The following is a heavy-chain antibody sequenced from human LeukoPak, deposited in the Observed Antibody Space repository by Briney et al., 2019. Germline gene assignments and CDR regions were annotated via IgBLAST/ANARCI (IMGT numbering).Heavy chain of an antibody. CDR1: GFTFSSYG. J-gene: IGHJ4*02. CDR3: AKDHKREGNRYFDY. CDR2: IGYDGNKT. V-gene: IGHV3-30*02. Sequence: PGGSLRLSCEASGFTFSSYGMQWVRQAPGKGLEWVAFIGYDGNKTYYADSVKGRFTISRDNSKNTLYLQMNSLKSEDTAVYYCAKDHKREGNRYFDYWGQGTLVTVSS.